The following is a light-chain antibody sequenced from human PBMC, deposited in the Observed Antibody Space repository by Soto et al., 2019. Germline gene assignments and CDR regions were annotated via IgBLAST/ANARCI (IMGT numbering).Light chain of an antibody. J-gene: IGLJ3*02. CDR2: DVS. Sequence: QSVLTQPRSVSGSPGHSVTISCTGTSSDVGGYNYVSWYQQHPGKAPKLMIYDVSKWPSGVPDRFSGSKSGNTASLTISGLQAEDEADYYCCSYAGSRWVFGGGTKLTVL. CDR1: SSDVGGYNY. V-gene: IGLV2-11*01. CDR3: CSYAGSRWV.